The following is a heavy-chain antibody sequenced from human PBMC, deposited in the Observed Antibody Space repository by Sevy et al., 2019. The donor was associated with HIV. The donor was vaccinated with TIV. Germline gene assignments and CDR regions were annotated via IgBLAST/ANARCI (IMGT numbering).Heavy chain of an antibody. CDR2: IIPIFGTA. CDR1: GGTFSSYA. Sequence: KAGASVKVSCKASGGTFSSYAISWVRQAPGQGLEWMGGIIPIFGTANYAQKFQGRVTITADESTSTAYMELSSLRSEDTAVYYCARGRPPDIVLVPAAMFGWFDPWGQGTLVTVSS. D-gene: IGHD2-2*01. J-gene: IGHJ5*02. CDR3: ARGRPPDIVLVPAAMFGWFDP. V-gene: IGHV1-69*13.